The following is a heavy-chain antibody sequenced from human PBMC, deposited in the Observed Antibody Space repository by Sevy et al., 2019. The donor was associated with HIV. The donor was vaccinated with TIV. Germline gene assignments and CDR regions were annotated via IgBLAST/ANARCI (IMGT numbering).Heavy chain of an antibody. CDR2: IKQDGSEK. CDR3: ARALAAAASY. J-gene: IGHJ4*02. CDR1: GFTFSSDW. V-gene: IGHV3-7*01. Sequence: GGSLRLSCAASGFTFSSDWMNWVRQAPGKGLEWVANIKQDGSEKYYVDSVKGRFTISRDNAKNSMHLQMNSLRAEDTAVYYCARALAAAASYWGQGTLVTVSS. D-gene: IGHD6-25*01.